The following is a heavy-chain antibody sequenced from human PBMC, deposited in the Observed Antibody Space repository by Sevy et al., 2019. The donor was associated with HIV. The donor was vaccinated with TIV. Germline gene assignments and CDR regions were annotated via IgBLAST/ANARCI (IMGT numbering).Heavy chain of an antibody. CDR3: ARANAYLTSDAFDI. CDR1: DGSISSLNYY. Sequence: SETLSLTCTVSDGSISSLNYYWSWIRQHPGKGLEWIGYIYYSERTNYNPSLKSRVIISVDTFKNQFSLRLSSVTAADTAVYYCARANAYLTSDAFDIWGQGTMVTVSS. J-gene: IGHJ3*02. V-gene: IGHV4-31*03. D-gene: IGHD1-26*01. CDR2: IYYSERT.